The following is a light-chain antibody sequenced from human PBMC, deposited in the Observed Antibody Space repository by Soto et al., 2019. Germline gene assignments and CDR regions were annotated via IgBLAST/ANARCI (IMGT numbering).Light chain of an antibody. CDR1: QSVSIN. J-gene: IGKJ1*01. Sequence: EIVMTQSPATLSVSPGERATLSCRASQSVSINLAWYQQKPGQAPRLLIYGASTRATGIPARFSGSGSGTKFTLTINSLQSEDFAVYYCQHYNNWPPWTFGQGTKVEIK. V-gene: IGKV3-15*01. CDR2: GAS. CDR3: QHYNNWPPWT.